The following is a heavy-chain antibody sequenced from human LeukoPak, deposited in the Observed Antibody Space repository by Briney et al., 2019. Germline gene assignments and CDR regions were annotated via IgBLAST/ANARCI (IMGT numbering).Heavy chain of an antibody. Sequence: SETLSLTCTVSGGSISSYYWSWIRQPAGKGLEWIGRIYTSGSTNYNPSLKSRVTMSVDTSKNQFSLKLSSVIAADTAVYYCARDLGSSGWYLSQDYWGQGTLVTVSS. CDR3: ARDLGSSGWYLSQDY. CDR1: GGSISSYY. D-gene: IGHD6-19*01. V-gene: IGHV4-4*07. CDR2: IYTSGST. J-gene: IGHJ4*02.